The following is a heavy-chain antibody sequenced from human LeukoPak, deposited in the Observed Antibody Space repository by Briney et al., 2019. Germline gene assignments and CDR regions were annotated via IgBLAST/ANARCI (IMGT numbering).Heavy chain of an antibody. Sequence: SETLSLTCAVYGGSFSGYYWSWIRQPPGKGLEWIGEINHSGSTNYNPSLKSRVTISVDTSKNQFSLKLSSVTAADTAVYYCARGMDWLGGWLRFRRVDYLDYWGQGTLVTVSS. CDR2: INHSGST. D-gene: IGHD5-12*01. V-gene: IGHV4-34*01. CDR3: ARGMDWLGGWLRFRRVDYLDY. CDR1: GGSFSGYY. J-gene: IGHJ4*02.